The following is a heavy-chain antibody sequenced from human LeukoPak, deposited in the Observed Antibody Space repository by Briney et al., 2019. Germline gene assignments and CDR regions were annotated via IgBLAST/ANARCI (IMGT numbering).Heavy chain of an antibody. CDR1: GYTFTTYG. CDR3: AIVLPYFGY. D-gene: IGHD3-10*01. V-gene: IGHV1-18*01. J-gene: IGHJ4*02. CDR2: ITTYNGDT. Sequence: ASVKVSCKASGYTFTTYGLSWVRQAPGQGLEWMGWITTYNGDTDYAQKLQGRVTMTVDTSTSTAYMELRSLRSDDTAVYYCAIVLPYFGYWGQGTLLTVSS.